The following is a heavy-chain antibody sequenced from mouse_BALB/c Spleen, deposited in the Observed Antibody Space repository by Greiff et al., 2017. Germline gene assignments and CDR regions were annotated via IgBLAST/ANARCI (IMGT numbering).Heavy chain of an antibody. Sequence: VQLQQSGPGLVAPSQSLSITCTVSGFSLTGYGVNWVRQPPGKGLEWLGMIWGDGSTDYNSALKSRLSISKDNSKSQVFLKMNSLQTDDTARYYCARGPYDYDGGWFAYWGQGTLVTVSA. J-gene: IGHJ3*01. CDR3: ARGPYDYDGGWFAY. D-gene: IGHD2-4*01. CDR1: GFSLTGYG. V-gene: IGHV2-6-7*01. CDR2: IWGDGST.